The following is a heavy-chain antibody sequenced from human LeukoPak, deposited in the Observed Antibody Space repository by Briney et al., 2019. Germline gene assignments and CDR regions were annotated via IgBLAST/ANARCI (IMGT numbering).Heavy chain of an antibody. CDR2: IYYSGST. J-gene: IGHJ4*02. CDR1: GGSISSYY. D-gene: IGHD5-12*01. V-gene: IGHV4-59*12. Sequence: SETLSLTCTVSGGSISSYYWSWIRQPPGKGLEWIGYIYYSGSTNYNPSLKSRVTISVDTSKNQFSLKLSSVTAADTAVYYCARDRGYSGAPVDYWGQGTLVTVSS. CDR3: ARDRGYSGAPVDY.